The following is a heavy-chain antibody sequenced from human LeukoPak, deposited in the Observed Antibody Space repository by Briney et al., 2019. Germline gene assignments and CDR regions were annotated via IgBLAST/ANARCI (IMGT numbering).Heavy chain of an antibody. CDR1: GGSFSGYY. CDR2: INHSGST. V-gene: IGHV4-34*01. J-gene: IGHJ5*02. Sequence: SETLSLTCAVYGGSFSGYYLSWIRQPPGKGLEWIGEINHSGSTNYNPSLKSRVTISVDTSKNQFSLKLSSVTAADTAVYYCARGTRTFDPWGQGTLVTVSS. D-gene: IGHD2-2*01. CDR3: ARGTRTFDP.